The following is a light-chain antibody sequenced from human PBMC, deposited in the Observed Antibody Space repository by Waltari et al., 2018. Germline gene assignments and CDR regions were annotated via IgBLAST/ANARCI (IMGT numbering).Light chain of an antibody. CDR3: CSYAGTYLSYV. V-gene: IGLV2-11*01. Sequence: QYALTQPHSVSGSPGQSVTISCTGTSSDVGGYNFVSWYQQHPGKAPKLLLHDVSKRPSGVPDRFSGSKSGNTASLTISGLQAEDEADYYCCSYAGTYLSYVFGTGTKVTV. CDR2: DVS. J-gene: IGLJ1*01. CDR1: SSDVGGYNF.